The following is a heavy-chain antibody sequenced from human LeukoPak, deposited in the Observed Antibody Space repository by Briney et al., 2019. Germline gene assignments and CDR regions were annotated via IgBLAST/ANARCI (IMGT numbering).Heavy chain of an antibody. CDR2: ISSSSNYI. CDR1: GFTFSTYN. V-gene: IGHV3-21*01. J-gene: IGHJ3*02. CDR3: ARDVGAAAPDAFDI. Sequence: AGSLRLSCAASGFTFSTYNMNWVRQATGKGLEWVSSISSSSNYIYYADSVKGRFTISRDNAKNSLYLQMNSLRAEDTDVYYCARDVGAAAPDAFDIWGQGTMVTVSS. D-gene: IGHD1-26*01.